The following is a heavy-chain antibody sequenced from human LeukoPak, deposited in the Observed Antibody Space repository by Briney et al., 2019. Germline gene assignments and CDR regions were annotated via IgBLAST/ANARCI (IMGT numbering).Heavy chain of an antibody. CDR3: ARIVEVDDAFDI. J-gene: IGHJ3*02. D-gene: IGHD1-26*01. CDR1: GGSISSSSYY. V-gene: IGHV4-39*07. CDR2: IYYSGST. Sequence: SETLSLTCTVSGGSISSSSYYWGWIRQPPGKGLEWIGSIYYSGSTYYNPSLKSRVTISVDTSKNQFSLQLNSVTPEDTAVYYCARIVEVDDAFDIWGQGTMVTVSS.